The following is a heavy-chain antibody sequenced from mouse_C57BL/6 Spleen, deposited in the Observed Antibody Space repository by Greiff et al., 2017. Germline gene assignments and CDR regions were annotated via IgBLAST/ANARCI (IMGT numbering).Heavy chain of an antibody. CDR1: GFSLTSYG. Sequence: VQLQESGPGLVQPSQSLFITCTVSGFSLTSYGVHWVRQSPGKGLEWLGVIWSGGSTDYNAAFISRLSISKDNSKSQVFFKMNSLQADDTAIYYCARNLDYDYDRFAYWGQGTLVTVSA. D-gene: IGHD2-4*01. V-gene: IGHV2-2*01. J-gene: IGHJ3*01. CDR2: IWSGGST. CDR3: ARNLDYDYDRFAY.